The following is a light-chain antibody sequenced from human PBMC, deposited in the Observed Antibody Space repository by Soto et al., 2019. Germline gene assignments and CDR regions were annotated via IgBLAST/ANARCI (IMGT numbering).Light chain of an antibody. CDR1: QSVTTF. Sequence: EIVLTQSPVTLSLSPEERATLSCRASQSVTTFLAWYQQKPGQAPRLLIYDASKRATGIPARFSGSGSGTDFTLTISSLEPEDFAVYYCQQRTNWPLTFGGGTKVEIK. CDR3: QQRTNWPLT. J-gene: IGKJ4*01. V-gene: IGKV3-11*01. CDR2: DAS.